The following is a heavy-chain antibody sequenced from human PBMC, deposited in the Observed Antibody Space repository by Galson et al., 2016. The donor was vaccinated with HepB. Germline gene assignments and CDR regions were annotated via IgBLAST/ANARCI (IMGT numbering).Heavy chain of an antibody. Sequence: SVKVSCKASGYTFTSHGINWVRQAPGQGLEWMGWISAYNGNTNYEQKLHDRVTMTTDTSTTTAYMELRSLRSDDTAVNFCARGRWFGDYGMDVWGQGTTVTVSS. V-gene: IGHV1-18*01. CDR1: GYTFTSHG. CDR3: ARGRWFGDYGMDV. J-gene: IGHJ6*02. CDR2: ISAYNGNT. D-gene: IGHD3-10*01.